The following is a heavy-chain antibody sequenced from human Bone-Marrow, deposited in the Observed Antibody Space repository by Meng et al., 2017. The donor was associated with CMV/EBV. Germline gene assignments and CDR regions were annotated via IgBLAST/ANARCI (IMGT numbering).Heavy chain of an antibody. CDR2: IRSKAYGGTT. J-gene: IGHJ6*02. V-gene: IGHV3-49*04. CDR3: TREDSSPPYYYYGMDV. Sequence: GGSLRLSCAASGFTFSDYYMSWVRQAPGKGLEWVGFIRSKAYGGTTEYAASVKGRFTISRDDSKSIAYLQMNSLKTEDTAVYYCTREDSSPPYYYYGMDVWGQGTTVTVSS. CDR1: GFTFSDYY. D-gene: IGHD6-13*01.